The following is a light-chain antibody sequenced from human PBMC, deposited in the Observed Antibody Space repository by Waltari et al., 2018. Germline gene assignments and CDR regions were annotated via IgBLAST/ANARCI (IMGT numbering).Light chain of an antibody. CDR3: QHLNSSPPL. CDR1: QGISYF. J-gene: IGKJ4*02. CDR2: AAS. Sequence: IQLTQSPSSLSASVGDRVTITCRASQGISYFLAWYQQKPGKAPKVLIYAASTLQSGVPSRFSGSGSGTYFTLAISSLQPEDFATYYCQHLNSSPPLFGGWTKVEIK. V-gene: IGKV1-9*01.